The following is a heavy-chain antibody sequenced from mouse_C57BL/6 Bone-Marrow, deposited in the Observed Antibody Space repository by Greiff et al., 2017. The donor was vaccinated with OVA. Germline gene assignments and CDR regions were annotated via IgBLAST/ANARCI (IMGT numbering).Heavy chain of an antibody. CDR2: IRSKSNNYAT. V-gene: IGHV10-1*01. D-gene: IGHD1-1*02. CDR3: VREGWFYAMDY. Sequence: GGGLVQPKGSLKLSCAASGFSFNTYAMNWVRQAPGKGLEWVARIRSKSNNYATYYADSVKDRFTISRDDSESMLYLQMNNLKTEDTAMYYCVREGWFYAMDYWGQGTSVTVSS. J-gene: IGHJ4*01. CDR1: GFSFNTYA.